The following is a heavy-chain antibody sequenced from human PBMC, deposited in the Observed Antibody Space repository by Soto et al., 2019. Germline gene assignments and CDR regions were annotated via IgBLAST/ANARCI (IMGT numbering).Heavy chain of an antibody. CDR3: ARRGQWLGRTETDAFDI. Sequence: QVQLVQSGAEVKKPGSSVKVSCKASGGTFSSYAISWVRQAPGQGLEWMGGIIPIFGTANYAQKFQGRVTITADKSPRTAYMGRSSLRSEDTAVFYCARRGQWLGRTETDAFDIWGQGTMVTVSS. V-gene: IGHV1-69*06. D-gene: IGHD6-19*01. J-gene: IGHJ3*02. CDR2: IIPIFGTA. CDR1: GGTFSSYA.